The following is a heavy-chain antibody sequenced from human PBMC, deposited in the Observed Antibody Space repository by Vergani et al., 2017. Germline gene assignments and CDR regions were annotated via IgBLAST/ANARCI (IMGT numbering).Heavy chain of an antibody. CDR1: GYSFTSYW. CDR2: IYPGDSDT. D-gene: IGHD6-13*01. J-gene: IGHJ5*02. V-gene: IGHV5-51*01. Sequence: EVQLVQSGAEVKQPGESLKISCTGSGYSFTSYWIGWVRQMPGKGLEWMGIIYPGDSDTRYSPSFQGQVTISAEKSISTAYLQWSSLKASDTAMYDCARRGIAAVGAFDPWGQGTLVTVSS. CDR3: ARRGIAAVGAFDP.